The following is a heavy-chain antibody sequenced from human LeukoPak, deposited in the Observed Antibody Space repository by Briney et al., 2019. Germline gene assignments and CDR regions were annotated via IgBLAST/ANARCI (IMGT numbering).Heavy chain of an antibody. CDR3: ATDVDAGHGRIF. CDR1: GYTLTELS. Sequence: ASVKVSCKVSGYTLTELSMHWVRQAPGKGLEWMGGFDPEDGETIYAQKFQGRVTMTEDTSTDTAYMELSSLRPEDTAVYYCATDVDAGHGRIFWGQGTLVTVSS. D-gene: IGHD1-26*01. V-gene: IGHV1-24*01. CDR2: FDPEDGET. J-gene: IGHJ4*02.